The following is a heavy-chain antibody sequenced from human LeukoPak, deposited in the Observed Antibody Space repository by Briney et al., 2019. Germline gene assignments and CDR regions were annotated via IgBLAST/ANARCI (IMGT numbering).Heavy chain of an antibody. D-gene: IGHD5-18*01. J-gene: IGHJ4*02. CDR2: ISYDGSNK. CDR3: AKGELGLWFDY. CDR1: RFSFSSYG. Sequence: GRSLRLSCAASRFSFSSYGMHWVRQAPGKGPEWVALISYDGSNKYYADSVKGRFTISRDNSKNTLYLQMNSLRAEDTAVYYCAKGELGLWFDYWGQGTLVTVSS. V-gene: IGHV3-30*18.